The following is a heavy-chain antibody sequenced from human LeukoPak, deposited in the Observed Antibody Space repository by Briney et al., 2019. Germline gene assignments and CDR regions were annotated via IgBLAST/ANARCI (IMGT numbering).Heavy chain of an antibody. Sequence: SSETLSLTCTVSGGSISSYYWSWLRQPPGKGLEWIGYIYYSGSTNYNPSLKSRVTISVDTSKNQFSLKLSSVTAADTAVYYCARLYSSSFPLYWGQGTLVTVSS. D-gene: IGHD6-6*01. V-gene: IGHV4-59*08. CDR1: GGSISSYY. CDR2: IYYSGST. CDR3: ARLYSSSFPLY. J-gene: IGHJ4*02.